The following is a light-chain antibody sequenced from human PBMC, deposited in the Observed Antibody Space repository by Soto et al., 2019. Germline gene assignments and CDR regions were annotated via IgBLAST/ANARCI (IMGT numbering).Light chain of an antibody. Sequence: QSALTQPASVSGSPGQSITISCTGTSSNVGSYKLVSWYQQHPGKAPKLMIFEVNKRPSGVSNRFSGSKSGNTASLTISGLQAEDEADYYCSSYTSSSTLWVFGGGTKLTVL. CDR1: SSNVGSYKL. CDR3: SSYTSSSTLWV. CDR2: EVN. J-gene: IGLJ3*02. V-gene: IGLV2-14*02.